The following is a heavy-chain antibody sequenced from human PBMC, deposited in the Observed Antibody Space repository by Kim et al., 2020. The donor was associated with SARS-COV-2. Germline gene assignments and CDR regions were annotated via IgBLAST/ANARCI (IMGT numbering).Heavy chain of an antibody. CDR2: IWYDGSNK. V-gene: IGHV3-33*01. Sequence: GGSLRLSCAASGFTFSSYGMHWVRQAPGKGLEWVAVIWYDGSNKYYADSVKGRFTISRDNSKNTLYLQMNSLRAEDTAVYYCAREWVSGYFDYWGQGTLVTVSS. CDR1: GFTFSSYG. D-gene: IGHD6-19*01. J-gene: IGHJ4*02. CDR3: AREWVSGYFDY.